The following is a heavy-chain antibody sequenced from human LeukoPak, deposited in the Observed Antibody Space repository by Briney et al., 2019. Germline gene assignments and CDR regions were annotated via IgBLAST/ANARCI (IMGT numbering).Heavy chain of an antibody. CDR1: GGSISSSSYY. D-gene: IGHD3-9*01. Sequence: PSETLSLTCTVSGGSISSSSYYWGWTRQPPGKGLEWIGSIYYSGSTYYNPSLKSRVTISVDTSKNQFSLKLSSVTAADTAVYYCARDQLLTGYFYYGMDVWGQGTTVTVSS. V-gene: IGHV4-39*07. J-gene: IGHJ6*02. CDR3: ARDQLLTGYFYYGMDV. CDR2: IYYSGST.